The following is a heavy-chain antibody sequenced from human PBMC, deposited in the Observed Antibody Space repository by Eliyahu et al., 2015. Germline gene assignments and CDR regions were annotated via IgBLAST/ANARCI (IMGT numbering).Heavy chain of an antibody. CDR2: INPNSGGT. CDR1: GYTFTGYY. CDR3: ALNLRLGELSLDY. J-gene: IGHJ4*02. D-gene: IGHD3-16*02. Sequence: QVQLVQSGAEVKKPGASVXVSCKASGYTFTGYYMHWVRQAPGPGLEWVGWINPNSGGTNYAQKFQGRVTMTRDTSISTAYMELSRLRSDDTAVYYCALNLRLGELSLDYWGQGTLVTVSS. V-gene: IGHV1-2*02.